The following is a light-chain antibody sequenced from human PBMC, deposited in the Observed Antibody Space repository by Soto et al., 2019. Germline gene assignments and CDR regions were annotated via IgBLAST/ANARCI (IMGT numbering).Light chain of an antibody. CDR1: SSDVGSYNL. V-gene: IGLV2-23*01. Sequence: QSVLTQPASVSGSPGQSITISCTGISSDVGSYNLVSWYQQHPGKAPKLMIYEGSKRPSGVSNRFSGSKSGNTASLTISGLQAEDEADYYCCSYAGSRRVFGGGTKLTVL. CDR2: EGS. J-gene: IGLJ2*01. CDR3: CSYAGSRRV.